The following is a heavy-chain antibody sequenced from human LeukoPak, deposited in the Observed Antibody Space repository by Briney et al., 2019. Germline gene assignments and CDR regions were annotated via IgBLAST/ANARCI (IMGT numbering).Heavy chain of an antibody. J-gene: IGHJ1*01. Sequence: GGSLRLSCAASGFMFSTYIMSWVRQAPGKGLEWVSTISSSDGTTYYEDSVKGRFTISRDNSKNTLYLQMNSLRAEDTAVYYCAISTPLRDYYDSTAYGYFQDWGQGTLVTVSS. V-gene: IGHV3-23*01. CDR2: ISSSDGTT. D-gene: IGHD3-22*01. CDR1: GFMFSTYI. CDR3: AISTPLRDYYDSTAYGYFQD.